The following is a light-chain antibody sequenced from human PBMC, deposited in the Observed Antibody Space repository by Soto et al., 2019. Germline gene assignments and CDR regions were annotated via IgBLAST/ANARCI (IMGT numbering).Light chain of an antibody. CDR2: DAS. J-gene: IGKJ1*01. CDR3: QQRSNWPWT. V-gene: IGKV3-11*01. CDR1: QNIGTS. Sequence: ELVFTQSPATLSLSPGARAPLSCRARQNIGTSLVWSQQKHGQSPSLLIYDASHRATGVPARFSGSGSGTDLTITISSLESEDFEVYYCQQRSNWPWTFGPGTKVDI.